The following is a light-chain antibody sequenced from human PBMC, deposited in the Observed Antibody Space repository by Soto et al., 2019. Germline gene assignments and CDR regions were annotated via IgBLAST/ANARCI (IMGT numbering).Light chain of an antibody. J-gene: IGKJ1*01. V-gene: IGKV3-15*01. CDR1: QSVSSN. CDR2: GAS. Sequence: EIVMTQSPATLSVSPGERATLSCRASQSVSSNLAWYQQEPGQAPRLLIYGASTRATGIPARFSGSGSGTEFTLTLSSLQSEDFAVYYCQQYNNWPPWTFGQGTKVEIK. CDR3: QQYNNWPPWT.